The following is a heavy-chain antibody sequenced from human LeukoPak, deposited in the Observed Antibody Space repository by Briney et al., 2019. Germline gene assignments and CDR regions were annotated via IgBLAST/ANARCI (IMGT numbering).Heavy chain of an antibody. D-gene: IGHD3-22*01. V-gene: IGHV3-23*01. CDR1: GFTFSSYA. CDR2: ISGSGGST. CDR3: ARDQYYDSKGWFDP. Sequence: PGGSLRLSCAASGFTFSSYAVSWVRQAPGKGLEWVSAISGSGGSTYYADSVKGRFTISRDNSKNTLYLQMNSLRAEDTAVYYCARDQYYDSKGWFDPWGQGTLVTVSS. J-gene: IGHJ5*02.